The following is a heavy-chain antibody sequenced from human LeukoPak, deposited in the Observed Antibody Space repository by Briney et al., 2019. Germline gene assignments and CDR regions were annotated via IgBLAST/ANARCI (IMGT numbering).Heavy chain of an antibody. J-gene: IGHJ4*02. CDR2: INSDGSST. V-gene: IGHV3-74*01. D-gene: IGHD6-19*01. CDR1: GFSFSSYW. CDR3: ARARSSGWYFY. Sequence: HPGGSLRLSCAASGFSFSSYWMHWVRQAPEKGLVWVSRINSDGSSTSYADSVKGRFTISRDNAKNTLYLQMNSLRAEDTAVYYCARARSSGWYFYWGQGTLVTVSS.